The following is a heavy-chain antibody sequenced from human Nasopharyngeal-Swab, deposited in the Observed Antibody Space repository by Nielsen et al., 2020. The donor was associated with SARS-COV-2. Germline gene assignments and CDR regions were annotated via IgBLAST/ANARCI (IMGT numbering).Heavy chain of an antibody. CDR1: GGSFSAYY. CDR2: INYGGET. J-gene: IGHJ4*02. Sequence: SDTLSLTCAVNGGSFSAYYWNWIRQAPGKGLEWIGEINYGGETNYNPSLKSRVAISADTAKKHFSLKLTSVTAADTAVYYCTHNGAYSAFDYWGQGTPVTVSS. CDR3: THNGAYSAFDY. V-gene: IGHV4-34*01. D-gene: IGHD1-26*01.